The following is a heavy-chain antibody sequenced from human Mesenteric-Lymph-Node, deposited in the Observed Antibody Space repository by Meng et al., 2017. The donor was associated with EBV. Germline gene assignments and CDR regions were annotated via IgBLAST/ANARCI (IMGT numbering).Heavy chain of an antibody. CDR1: GFIFRSYT. V-gene: IGHV3-21*06. CDR2: ISSSSNYI. CDR3: ARHYASTWFEADPTTAKVPIDY. D-gene: IGHD6-13*01. Sequence: EVQLVESGGGLVKPGGSLRLSCAASGFIFRSYTMTWVRQAPGKGLEWVSSISSSSNYIHYADSMKGRFTISRDTAKSSLYLQMNSLRAEDTAVYYCARHYASTWFEADPTTAKVPIDYWGQGLLVTVSS. J-gene: IGHJ4*02.